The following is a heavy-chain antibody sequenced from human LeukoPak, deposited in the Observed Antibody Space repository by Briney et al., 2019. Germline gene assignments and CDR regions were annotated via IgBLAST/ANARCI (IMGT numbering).Heavy chain of an antibody. CDR3: ARHSPPPPYIVGATICAFDI. Sequence: SETLSLTCAVYGGSFSGYYWSWIRQPLGKGLEWIGEINHSGSTNYNPSLKSRVTISVDTSKNQFSLKLSSVTAADTAVYYCARHSPPPPYIVGATICAFDIWGQGTMVTVSS. V-gene: IGHV4-34*01. CDR2: INHSGST. CDR1: GGSFSGYY. J-gene: IGHJ3*02. D-gene: IGHD1-26*01.